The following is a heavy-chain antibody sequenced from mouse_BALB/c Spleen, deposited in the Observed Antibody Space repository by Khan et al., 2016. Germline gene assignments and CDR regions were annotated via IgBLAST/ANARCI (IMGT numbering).Heavy chain of an antibody. J-gene: IGHJ2*03. CDR1: GYSITSDYA. CDR2: ISYSGST. CDR3: ARFCCYGGSYGVDH. D-gene: IGHD1-1*01. V-gene: IGHV3-2*02. Sequence: EVQLQESGPGLVKPSQSLSLTCTVTGYSITSDYAWNWIRQFPGNKLEWMGYISYSGSTSYNPSLKSRISITRDTSKHQFFLQLNSVTTEDTATXYCARFCCYGGSYGVDHWGQGASLTVSS.